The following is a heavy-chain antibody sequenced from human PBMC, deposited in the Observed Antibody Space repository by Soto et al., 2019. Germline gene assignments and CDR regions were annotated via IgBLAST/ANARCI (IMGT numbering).Heavy chain of an antibody. V-gene: IGHV4-30-2*01. CDR2: IYHSGST. CDR3: ARGNQYYYGSGEGMDV. Sequence: NPSETLSLTCAVSGGSISSGGYSWSWIRQPPGKGLEWIGYIYHSGSTYYNPSLKSRVTISVDRSKNQFSLKLSSVTAADTAVYYCARGNQYYYGSGEGMDVWGQGTTVTVSS. J-gene: IGHJ6*02. D-gene: IGHD3-10*01. CDR1: GGSISSGGYS.